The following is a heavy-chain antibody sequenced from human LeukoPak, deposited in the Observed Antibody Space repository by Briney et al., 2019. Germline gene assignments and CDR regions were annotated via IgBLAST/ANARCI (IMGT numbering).Heavy chain of an antibody. V-gene: IGHV3-23*01. CDR1: GFTFSNYA. CDR3: AKLPQGYYYMDV. CDR2: ISGSDGRT. J-gene: IGHJ6*03. Sequence: GGSLRLSCAASGFTFSNYAMNWVRQAPGKGLEWVSAISGSDGRTYYADSVKGRFTISRDNSKNTLYLQMNSLRAEDTAVYYCAKLPQGYYYMDVWGKETTVTVSS.